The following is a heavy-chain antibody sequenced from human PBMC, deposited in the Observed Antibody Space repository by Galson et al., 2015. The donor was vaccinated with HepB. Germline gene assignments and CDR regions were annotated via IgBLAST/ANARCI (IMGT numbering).Heavy chain of an antibody. Sequence: CAISGDSVSGNSAAWNWIRQSPSRGLEWLGRTHYRSKWYNDYAVSVESRITINSDTSKNQFSLQLNSVTPEDTAMYYCATPPHFDSGFEYYFDYWGQGTLVTVSS. CDR1: GDSVSGNSAA. J-gene: IGHJ4*02. CDR2: THYRSKWYN. V-gene: IGHV6-1*01. D-gene: IGHD5-12*01. CDR3: ATPPHFDSGFEYYFDY.